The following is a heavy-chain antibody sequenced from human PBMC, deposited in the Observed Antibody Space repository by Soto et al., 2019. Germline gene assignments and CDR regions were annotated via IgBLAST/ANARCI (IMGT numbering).Heavy chain of an antibody. Sequence: GGSLRLSCAASGFTFSSYAMHWVRQAPGKWLEWVAVISYDGSNKYYADSVKGRFTISRDNSKNTLYLQMNSLRAEDTAVYYCARTLQGSTGVGYYYYYGMDVWGQGTTVTVSS. CDR1: GFTFSSYA. D-gene: IGHD1-26*01. V-gene: IGHV3-30-3*01. J-gene: IGHJ6*02. CDR2: ISYDGSNK. CDR3: ARTLQGSTGVGYYYYYGMDV.